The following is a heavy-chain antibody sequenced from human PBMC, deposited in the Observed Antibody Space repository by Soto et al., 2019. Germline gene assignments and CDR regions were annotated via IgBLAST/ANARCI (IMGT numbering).Heavy chain of an antibody. CDR2: IYYSGST. V-gene: IGHV4-39*01. D-gene: IGHD2-15*01. J-gene: IGHJ5*02. Sequence: PSETLSLTCTVSGGSISSSSYYWGWIRQPPGRGLEWIGSIYYSGSTYYNPSLKSRVTISVDTSKNQFSLKLSSVTAADTAVYYCARLGYDSSGGSCYDWFDPWCQGTLVTVSS. CDR3: ARLGYDSSGGSCYDWFDP. CDR1: GGSISSSSYY.